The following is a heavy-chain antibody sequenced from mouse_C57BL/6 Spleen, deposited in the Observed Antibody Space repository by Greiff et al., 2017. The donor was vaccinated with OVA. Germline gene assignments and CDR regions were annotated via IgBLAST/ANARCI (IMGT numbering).Heavy chain of an antibody. CDR2: IDPSDSYT. D-gene: IGHD1-1*01. V-gene: IGHV1-69*01. Sequence: VQLQQPGAELVMPGASVKLSCKASGYTFTSYWMHWVKQRPGQGLEWIGEIDPSDSYTNYNQKFTGKSTLTVDKSSSTAYMQRSSLTSDDSAVDYCARSTVVAPYFDDWGQGTTLTVSS. CDR1: GYTFTSYW. CDR3: ARSTVVAPYFDD. J-gene: IGHJ2*01.